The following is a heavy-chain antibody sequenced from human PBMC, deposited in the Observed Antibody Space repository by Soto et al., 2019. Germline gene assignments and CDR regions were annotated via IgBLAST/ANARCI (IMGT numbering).Heavy chain of an antibody. CDR1: GYTFTDYY. V-gene: IGHV1-2*02. CDR2: INPNNGGT. D-gene: IGHD1-1*01. CDR3: ARGSTLDY. J-gene: IGHJ4*02. Sequence: QVQLVQSGTEVKEFGASVKVSCKASGYTFTDYYIYWVRQAPGQGLEWMGWINPNNGGTNYAQKFQGSVTMTRDTSITTAYMELNRLRSDDTAVYFCARGSTLDYWGQGTLVTVSS.